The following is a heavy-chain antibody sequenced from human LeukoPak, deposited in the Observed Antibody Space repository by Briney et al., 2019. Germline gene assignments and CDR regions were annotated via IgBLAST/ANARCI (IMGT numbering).Heavy chain of an antibody. V-gene: IGHV4-59*01. CDR2: IYYSGST. D-gene: IGHD6-6*01. Sequence: SETLSLTCTVSGGSISSYYWSWIRQPPGKGLEWIGYIYYSGSTNYNPSLKSRVTISVDTSKNQFSLKLSSVTAADTAVYYCARDLAARPEDYYYYMDVWGKGTTVTVSS. CDR3: ARDLAARPEDYYYYMDV. J-gene: IGHJ6*03. CDR1: GGSISSYY.